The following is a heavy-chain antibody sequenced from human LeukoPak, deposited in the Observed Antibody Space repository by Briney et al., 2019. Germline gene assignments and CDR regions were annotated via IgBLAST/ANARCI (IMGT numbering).Heavy chain of an antibody. CDR3: SRAGLAAAATRD. Sequence: SETVSLTCAVSGYSITIGYLWGWIRQPPGKGLEWIGSVSHSGGTYYNPSLRSRVTISIDTSKNHFSLSLSSVTAADTAVYYCSRAGLAAAATRDWGQGTLVTVSS. CDR2: VSHSGGT. CDR1: GYSITIGYL. D-gene: IGHD6-13*01. J-gene: IGHJ4*02. V-gene: IGHV4-38-2*01.